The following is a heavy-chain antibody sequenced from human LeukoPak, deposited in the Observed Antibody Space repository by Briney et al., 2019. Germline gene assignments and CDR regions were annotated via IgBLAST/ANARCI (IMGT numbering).Heavy chain of an antibody. V-gene: IGHV3-23*01. CDR3: AKAVGSRVVVVAATINYYYGMDV. CDR2: ISGSGSST. Sequence: PGGSLRLSCAASRFTFSSYAMSWVRQAPGKGLEWVSTISGSGSSTYYADSVKGRFTISRDNSKNTLYLQMNSLRAEDTAVYYCAKAVGSRVVVVAATINYYYGMDVWGQGTTVTVSS. CDR1: RFTFSSYA. J-gene: IGHJ6*02. D-gene: IGHD2-15*01.